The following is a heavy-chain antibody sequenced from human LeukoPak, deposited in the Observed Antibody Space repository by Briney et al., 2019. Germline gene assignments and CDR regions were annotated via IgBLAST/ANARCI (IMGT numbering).Heavy chain of an antibody. D-gene: IGHD6-13*01. CDR3: AKRDSAGLHYFDY. Sequence: GGSLRVSCAASGFTFSYYAMSWVRQAPGKGLEWVSTLGKSGSTYYADSVKGRFTISRDNSKSTLYLQMNSLRAEDTAVYYCAKRDSAGLHYFDYWGQGTLVTVSS. J-gene: IGHJ4*02. CDR2: LGKSGST. CDR1: GFTFSYYA. V-gene: IGHV3-23*01.